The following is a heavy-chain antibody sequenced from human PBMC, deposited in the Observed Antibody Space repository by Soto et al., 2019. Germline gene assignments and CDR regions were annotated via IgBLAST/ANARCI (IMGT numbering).Heavy chain of an antibody. Sequence: SETLSLTCAVYGGSFSVYYWRWIRHPPGKGLEWIGEINHSGSTNYNPSLKSRVTISVDTSKSQFSLKLSSVTAADTAVYYCARGGHSSSWYWRNNWFDPWGQGTLVTV. D-gene: IGHD6-13*01. CDR1: GGSFSVYY. V-gene: IGHV4-34*01. J-gene: IGHJ5*02. CDR2: INHSGST. CDR3: ARGGHSSSWYWRNNWFDP.